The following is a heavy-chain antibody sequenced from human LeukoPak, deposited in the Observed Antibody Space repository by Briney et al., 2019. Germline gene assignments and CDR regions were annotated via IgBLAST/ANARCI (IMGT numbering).Heavy chain of an antibody. J-gene: IGHJ5*02. D-gene: IGHD3-22*01. V-gene: IGHV3-30*02. Sequence: GGSLRLSCAASGFTFSSYGMHWVRQAPGKGLEWVAFIRYDGSNKYYADSVKGRFTISRDNSKNTLYLQMNSLRAEDTAVYYCAKELPYYYDSSGYAWGQGTLVTVSS. CDR2: IRYDGSNK. CDR1: GFTFSSYG. CDR3: AKELPYYYDSSGYA.